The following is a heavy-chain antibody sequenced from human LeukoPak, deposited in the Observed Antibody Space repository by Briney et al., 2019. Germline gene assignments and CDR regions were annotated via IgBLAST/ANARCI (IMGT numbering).Heavy chain of an antibody. CDR3: ARVLETYYDFWSGYGNPHMDV. CDR2: ISSRSRYI. D-gene: IGHD3-3*01. Sequence: PGGSLGLFQAASGFTYSSYSMNWVSQASGKALEWGLSISSRSRYIYYADSVKGRFTISRDNAKNSLYLQMNSLRAEDTAVYYCARVLETYYDFWSGYGNPHMDVWGKGTTVTVSS. J-gene: IGHJ6*03. CDR1: GFTYSSYS. V-gene: IGHV3-21*01.